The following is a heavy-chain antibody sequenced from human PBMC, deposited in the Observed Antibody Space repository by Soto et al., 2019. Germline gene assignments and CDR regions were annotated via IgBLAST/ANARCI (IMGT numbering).Heavy chain of an antibody. J-gene: IGHJ5*02. V-gene: IGHV1-69*05. CDR1: GDTFKTYS. CDR3: APLWGIAEHDP. Sequence: QVQLVQSGAEVKKPGSSVKVSCKSSGDTFKTYSLSWVRQAPGQGLEWMGGVIPILGNPMYAQKFQDRVTIGPDQTTSTAFMELTRLISDDTAVYSCAPLWGIAEHDPWGQGTRVTVSS. D-gene: IGHD6-13*01. CDR2: VIPILGNP.